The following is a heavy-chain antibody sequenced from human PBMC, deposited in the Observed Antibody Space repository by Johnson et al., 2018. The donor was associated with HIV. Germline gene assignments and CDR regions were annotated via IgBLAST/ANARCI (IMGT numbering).Heavy chain of an antibody. CDR3: ARPDSSSARAHDAFDI. CDR2: ISSSGSTI. V-gene: IGHV3-11*04. CDR1: GFTFSDYY. D-gene: IGHD6-6*01. Sequence: QVQLVESGGGLVKPGGSLRLSCAASGFTFSDYYMSWIRQAPGKGLEWVSYISSSGSTIYYADYVKGRFTISRDNAKNSLYPQMNSLRAEDTAVYYCARPDSSSARAHDAFDIWGQGTMVTVSS. J-gene: IGHJ3*02.